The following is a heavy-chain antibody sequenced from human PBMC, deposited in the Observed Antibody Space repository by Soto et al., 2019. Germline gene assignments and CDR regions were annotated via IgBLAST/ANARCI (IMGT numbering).Heavy chain of an antibody. CDR2: ISSSGGTK. CDR3: ARAFLWIDS. V-gene: IGHV3-11*04. Sequence: GGSLRLSCAASGFTFSNYYMSWVRQSPGKGLEWISYISSSGGTKYYGDSAEGRFTISRDNAKSLLYLQMNSLRVEDTAIYYCARAFLWIDSWGQGTPVTVSS. D-gene: IGHD2-21*01. J-gene: IGHJ4*02. CDR1: GFTFSNYY.